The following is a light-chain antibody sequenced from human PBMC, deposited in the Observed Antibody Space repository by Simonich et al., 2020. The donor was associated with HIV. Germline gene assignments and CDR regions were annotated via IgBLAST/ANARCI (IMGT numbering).Light chain of an antibody. Sequence: DVVMTQSPLSLPVTLGQPASISCRSSQSLVHSDGNTYLNWFQQRPGQSPRRLIYKVSNRDSGVPDRFSGSGSGTDFTLKISRVEAEDVGVYYCMQSIQLPLTFGPGTKVDIK. CDR3: MQSIQLPLT. V-gene: IGKV2-30*02. J-gene: IGKJ3*01. CDR1: QSLVHSDGNTY. CDR2: KVS.